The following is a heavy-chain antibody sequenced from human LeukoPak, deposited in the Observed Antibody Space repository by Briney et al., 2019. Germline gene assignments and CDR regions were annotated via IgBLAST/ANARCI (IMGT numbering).Heavy chain of an antibody. V-gene: IGHV3-9*01. CDR1: GFTFDDYS. Sequence: GGSLRLSCAASGFTFDDYSIHWVRQAPGKGLEWVSGINWNSASIAYADSVKGRFTISRDNSKNSLYLQMNSLRAEDTAVYYCARDGGIAAAGTDYWGQGTLVTVSS. CDR2: INWNSASI. D-gene: IGHD6-13*01. CDR3: ARDGGIAAAGTDY. J-gene: IGHJ4*02.